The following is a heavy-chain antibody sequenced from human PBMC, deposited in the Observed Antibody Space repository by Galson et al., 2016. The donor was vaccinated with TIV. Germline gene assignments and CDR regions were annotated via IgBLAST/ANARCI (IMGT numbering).Heavy chain of an antibody. J-gene: IGHJ4*02. CDR1: GDTFTGYY. CDR2: IDPRSVAT. V-gene: IGHV1-2*02. D-gene: IGHD4-17*01. Sequence: SVKVSCKASGDTFTGYYVHWVRQAPGQGLEWMGWIDPRSVATNYAQKFQGRVTMTRDTSISTAHMELTRLTPDDTAVYYCARARYGDYFDYWSQGTLVTVSS. CDR3: ARARYGDYFDY.